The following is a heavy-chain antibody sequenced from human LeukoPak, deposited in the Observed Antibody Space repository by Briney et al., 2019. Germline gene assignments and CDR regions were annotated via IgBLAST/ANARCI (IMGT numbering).Heavy chain of an antibody. J-gene: IGHJ4*02. V-gene: IGHV1-2*06. CDR3: AGQYYYDSSGYSGDY. CDR2: IHPNSGNT. CDR1: GYTFTGYS. D-gene: IGHD3-22*01. Sequence: ASVKVSCKASGYTFTGYSIHWVRQAPGQGLEWMGRIHPNSGNTYYAQKFQGRVTMTRDTSISTAYMELSRLRSDDTAVYYCAGQYYYDSSGYSGDYWGQGTLVTVSS.